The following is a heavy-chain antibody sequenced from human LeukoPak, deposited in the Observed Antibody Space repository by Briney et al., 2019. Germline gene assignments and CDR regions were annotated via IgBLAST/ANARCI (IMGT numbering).Heavy chain of an antibody. J-gene: IGHJ4*02. D-gene: IGHD6-19*01. CDR2: IYHSGST. CDR1: GGSISSSNW. CDR3: ARALGAVAGPYFDY. V-gene: IGHV4-4*02. Sequence: SETLSLTCAVSGGSISSSNWWSWVRQPPGKGLEWIGEIYHSGSTNYNPSLKSRVTISVDKSKNQFSLKLSSVTAADTAVYYCARALGAVAGPYFDYWGQGTLVTVSS.